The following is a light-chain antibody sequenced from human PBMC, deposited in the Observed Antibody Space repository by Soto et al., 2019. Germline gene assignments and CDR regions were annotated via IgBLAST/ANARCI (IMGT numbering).Light chain of an antibody. J-gene: IGKJ3*01. V-gene: IGKV3-20*01. Sequence: EIVLTQSPGTLSLSPGERATLSCRASQSVNSNFLAWYQLKPGQAPRLLIYHTSSRATGIPDRFSGSGSGTDFTLTIRRLEPEDFAVYFCQQYGASPTFGPGTKVDIK. CDR2: HTS. CDR3: QQYGASPT. CDR1: QSVNSNF.